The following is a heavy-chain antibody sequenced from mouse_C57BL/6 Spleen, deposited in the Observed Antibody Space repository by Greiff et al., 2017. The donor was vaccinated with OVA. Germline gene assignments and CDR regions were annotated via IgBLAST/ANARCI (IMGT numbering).Heavy chain of an antibody. CDR2: IYPSDSET. D-gene: IGHD2-5*01. CDR3: ASGPYSNYAMDY. Sequence: QVQLQQPGAELVRPGSSVKLSCKASGYTFTSYWMDWVKQRPGQGLEWIGNIYPSDSETHYNQKFKDKATLTVDKSSSTAYMQLSSLTSEDSAVDYCASGPYSNYAMDYGGQGTSVTVSS. V-gene: IGHV1-61*01. CDR1: GYTFTSYW. J-gene: IGHJ4*01.